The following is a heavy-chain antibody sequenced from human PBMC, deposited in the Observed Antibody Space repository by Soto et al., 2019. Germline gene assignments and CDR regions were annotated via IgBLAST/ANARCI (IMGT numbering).Heavy chain of an antibody. CDR3: AGRSPRSSDY. CDR2: IDSSDSYT. CDR1: GYSFTNYW. Sequence: PGESLKISCKGSGYSFTNYWISWVRQMPGKGLEWIGRIDSSDSYTSYSPPFQGHVTISADKSIRTTFLQWSSLKATDTAMYYCAGRSPRSSDYWGQGTLVTVSS. J-gene: IGHJ4*02. V-gene: IGHV5-10-1*01. D-gene: IGHD6-19*01.